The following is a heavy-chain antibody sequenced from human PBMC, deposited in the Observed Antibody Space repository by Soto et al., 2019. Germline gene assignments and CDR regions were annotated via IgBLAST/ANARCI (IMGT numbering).Heavy chain of an antibody. V-gene: IGHV3-30-3*01. D-gene: IGHD2-2*02. CDR2: ISYDGSNK. J-gene: IGHJ4*02. CDR3: ARDPSDIVVVPAAIFGY. Sequence: QVQLVESGGGVVQPGRSLRLSCAASTFTFSSYAMHWVRQAPGKGLEWVAVISYDGSNKYYADSVKGRFTISRDNSKNTLYLQMNSLRPEDTAVYYCARDPSDIVVVPAAIFGYWGQGTLVTVSS. CDR1: TFTFSSYA.